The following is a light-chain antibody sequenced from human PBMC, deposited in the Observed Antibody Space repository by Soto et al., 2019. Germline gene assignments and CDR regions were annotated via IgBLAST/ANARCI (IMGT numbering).Light chain of an antibody. CDR2: EVS. CDR3: SSYAGSNNVV. CDR1: SSDVGGYNY. V-gene: IGLV2-8*01. Sequence: QSALTQPPSASGSPGQSVIISCTGTSSDVGGYNYVSWYQQHPGKAPKLMIYEVSKRPSGVPDRFSGSKSGNTASLTVSGLQAEDEAEDYCSSYAGSNNVVFGGGTKLTVL. J-gene: IGLJ2*01.